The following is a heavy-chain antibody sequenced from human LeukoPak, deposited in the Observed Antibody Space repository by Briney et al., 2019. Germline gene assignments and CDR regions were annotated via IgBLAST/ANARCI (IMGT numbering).Heavy chain of an antibody. Sequence: SETLSLTCAVSLGSITNITIYSGWIRQPPGKGLEWIGSIYYSGSTYYNPSLKSRVTISVDTSKNQFSLKLHSVTTADTAVYYCARLKGDILGVPDAVVTKSHYWGQGTLVTVSS. CDR1: LGSITNITIY. J-gene: IGHJ4*02. D-gene: IGHD2-2*01. CDR2: IYYSGST. CDR3: ARLKGDILGVPDAVVTKSHY. V-gene: IGHV4-39*01.